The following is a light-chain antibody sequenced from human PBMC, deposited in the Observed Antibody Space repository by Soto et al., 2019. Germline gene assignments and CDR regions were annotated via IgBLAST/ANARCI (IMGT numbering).Light chain of an antibody. CDR3: QSYDSSMSVYVV. J-gene: IGLJ2*01. Sequence: QSVLTQPPSVSGAPGQRVTISCTGSSSNIGAGYDVHWYRHLPGTAPKLLIFGNSNRPSGVPDRFSGSKSGTSASLAITGLQAEDEADYYCQSYDSSMSVYVVFGGGTQLTVL. CDR2: GNS. CDR1: SSNIGAGYD. V-gene: IGLV1-40*01.